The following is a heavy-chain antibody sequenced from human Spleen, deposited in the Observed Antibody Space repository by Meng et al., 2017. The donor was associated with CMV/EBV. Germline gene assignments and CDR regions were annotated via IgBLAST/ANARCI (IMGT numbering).Heavy chain of an antibody. Sequence: GESLKISWAASGFTFSSYAMHLVRQAPGKGLEWVAVISYDGSNNYYADSVKRRFTISRDNSKNTLYLQMNSLRAEYTAVYYFARVSMTTRRTRDAFDIWGQGTMVTVSS. D-gene: IGHD5-24*01. J-gene: IGHJ3*02. CDR2: ISYDGSNN. CDR3: ARVSMTTRRTRDAFDI. V-gene: IGHV3-30-3*01. CDR1: GFTFSSYA.